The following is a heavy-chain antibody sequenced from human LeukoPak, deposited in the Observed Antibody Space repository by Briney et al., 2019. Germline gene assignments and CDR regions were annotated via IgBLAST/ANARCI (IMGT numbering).Heavy chain of an antibody. Sequence: GGSLRLSCAASGFTFSDYYMSWIRQAPGKGLEWVSYISSSGSTIYYADSVKGRFTISGDNAKNSLYLQMNSLRAEDTAVYYCASVSSSILNDAFDIWGQGTMVTVSS. CDR3: ASVSSSILNDAFDI. J-gene: IGHJ3*02. D-gene: IGHD6-13*01. CDR1: GFTFSDYY. CDR2: ISSSGSTI. V-gene: IGHV3-11*04.